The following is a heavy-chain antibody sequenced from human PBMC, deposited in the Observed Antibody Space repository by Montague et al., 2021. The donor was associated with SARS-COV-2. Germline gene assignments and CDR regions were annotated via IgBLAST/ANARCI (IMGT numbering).Heavy chain of an antibody. CDR1: GGSTSNYY. D-gene: IGHD2-15*01. Sequence: ETLSLTCSVSGGSTSNYYWTWIRQSPGKGLQWIGYIFYTGSTKFNPSLKSRVSMSLDTSKNHFSLGLSAVTAADTARYYCARAQNICFIANCVNYFDLWGLGALVTVSS. CDR2: IFYTGST. CDR3: ARAQNICFIANCVNYFDL. J-gene: IGHJ4*02. V-gene: IGHV4-59*01.